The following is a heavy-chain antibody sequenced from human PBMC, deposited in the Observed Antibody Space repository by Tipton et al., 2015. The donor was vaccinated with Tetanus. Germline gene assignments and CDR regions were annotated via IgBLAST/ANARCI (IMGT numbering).Heavy chain of an antibody. CDR3: ARATEHDIMTGYDN. CDR2: IYYKGST. V-gene: IGHV4-61*01. CDR1: GDSISSGPYY. J-gene: IGHJ4*02. D-gene: IGHD3-9*01. Sequence: TLSLTCTVSGDSISSGPYYWGWLRQPPGKGLEWIGYIYYKGSTNYNPSLRSRVTISIDTSSNQFSLKLTSVTPADTAIYYCARATEHDIMTGYDNWGPGTQVTDSS.